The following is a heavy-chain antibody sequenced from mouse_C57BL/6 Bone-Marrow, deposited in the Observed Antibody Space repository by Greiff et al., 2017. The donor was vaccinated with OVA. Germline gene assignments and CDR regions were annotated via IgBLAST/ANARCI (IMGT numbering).Heavy chain of an antibody. Sequence: QVQLQQSGPGLVQPSQSLSITCTVSGFSLTSYGVHWVRQSPGKGLEWLGVIWRGGSTDYNAAFMSRLSITQDNSKRQVFFKMNRLQADYTAKYHCAKNSLGGYYEIPLFAYWGQGTLGTVSA. CDR2: IWRGGST. D-gene: IGHD2-3*01. CDR1: GFSLTSYG. J-gene: IGHJ3*01. CDR3: AKNSLGGYYEIPLFAY. V-gene: IGHV2-5*01.